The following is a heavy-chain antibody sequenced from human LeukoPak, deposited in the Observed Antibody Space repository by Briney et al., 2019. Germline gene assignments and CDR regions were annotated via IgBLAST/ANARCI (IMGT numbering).Heavy chain of an antibody. V-gene: IGHV4-4*02. CDR2: VSLAGQT. D-gene: IGHD1-26*01. CDR3: SRESGGFCPFGY. Sequence: PSGTLSLTCAVSGGSISNTNWWSWVRQPPGQGLEWIGEVSLAGQTNYNPSLNGRVTMSLDESSNQLSLKLTAVTAADTAIYYCSRESGGFCPFGYWGQGTLVIVPS. CDR1: GGSISNTNW. J-gene: IGHJ4*02.